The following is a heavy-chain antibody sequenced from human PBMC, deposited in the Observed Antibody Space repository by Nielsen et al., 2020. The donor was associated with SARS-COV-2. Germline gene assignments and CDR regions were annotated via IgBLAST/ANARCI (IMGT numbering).Heavy chain of an antibody. Sequence: WIRQPPGKGLEWVSSISSSSSYIYYADSVKGRFTISRDNSKNTLYLQMNSLRAEGTAVFYCARGHDYVWGSYRTLVYWGQGTLVTVSS. J-gene: IGHJ4*02. CDR2: ISSSSSYI. CDR3: ARGHDYVWGSYRTLVY. D-gene: IGHD3-16*02. V-gene: IGHV3-21*01.